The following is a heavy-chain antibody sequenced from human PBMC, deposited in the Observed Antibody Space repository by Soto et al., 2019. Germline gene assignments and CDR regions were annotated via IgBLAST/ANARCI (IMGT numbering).Heavy chain of an antibody. D-gene: IGHD3-22*01. CDR1: GDSISSGDYY. CDR2: ISYSGSA. V-gene: IGHV4-31*03. Sequence: QVQLQESGPGLVKPSQTLSLTCTVSGDSISSGDYYWSWIRQHPGKGLEWIGCISYSGSAYYNPSLESRVTISVDTSKSQFSLKLSSVTAADTAVYYCARGPTTMLVPLQHWGQGTLVTVSS. CDR3: ARGPTTMLVPLQH. J-gene: IGHJ1*01.